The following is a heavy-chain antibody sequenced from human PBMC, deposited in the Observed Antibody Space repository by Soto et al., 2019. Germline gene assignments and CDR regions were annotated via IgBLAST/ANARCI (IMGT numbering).Heavy chain of an antibody. CDR1: GGTFSSYA. Sequence: ASVKVSCKASGGTFSSYAISWVRQAPGQGLEWMGRIIPILGIANYAQKFQGRVTITADKSTSTAYMELSSLRSEDAAVYYCARDKVYDILTGYDYYGMDVWGQGTTVTVSS. D-gene: IGHD3-9*01. J-gene: IGHJ6*02. CDR2: IIPILGIA. V-gene: IGHV1-69*04. CDR3: ARDKVYDILTGYDYYGMDV.